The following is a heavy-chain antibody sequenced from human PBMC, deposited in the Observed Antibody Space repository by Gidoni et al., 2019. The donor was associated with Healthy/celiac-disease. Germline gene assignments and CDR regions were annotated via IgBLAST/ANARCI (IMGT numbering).Heavy chain of an antibody. CDR3: ARGPYRSPLGY. D-gene: IGHD6-13*01. V-gene: IGHV4-34*02. Sequence: QVQLQQWGAGLLKPSEPLSLTCAVYGGSFSGYYWSWIRQPPGKGLEWIGEINHSGSTSYNPSLKSRVTISVDTSKNQFSLKLTSVTAADTAVYYCARGPYRSPLGYWGQGTLVTVSS. J-gene: IGHJ4*02. CDR2: INHSGST. CDR1: GGSFSGYY.